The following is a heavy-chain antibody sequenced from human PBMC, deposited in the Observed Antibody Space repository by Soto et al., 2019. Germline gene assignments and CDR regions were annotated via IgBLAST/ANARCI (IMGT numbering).Heavy chain of an antibody. V-gene: IGHV1-69*13. CDR1: GGTFSSYA. CDR2: IIPIFGTA. J-gene: IGHJ3*02. Sequence: AASVKVSFKASGGTFSSYAISWVRQAPGQGLEWMGGIIPIFGTANYAQKFQGRVTITADESTSTAYMELSSLRSEDTAVYYCARGPACGGDCYGAFDIWGQGTMVTVSS. D-gene: IGHD2-21*02. CDR3: ARGPACGGDCYGAFDI.